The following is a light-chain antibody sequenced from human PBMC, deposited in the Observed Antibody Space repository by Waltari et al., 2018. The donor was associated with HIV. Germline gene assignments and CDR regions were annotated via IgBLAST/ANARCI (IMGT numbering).Light chain of an antibody. Sequence: EIVMTQSPATLSVYPGDRATLSCRASQSISNNLAWYQQKPGQPPRLLIYGASTRATGVPARFSGSGSGTDFTLTINSLQSEDFAVYYCQQYNDWPLFTFGPGTKVEIK. CDR1: QSISNN. CDR3: QQYNDWPLFT. V-gene: IGKV3-15*01. CDR2: GAS. J-gene: IGKJ3*01.